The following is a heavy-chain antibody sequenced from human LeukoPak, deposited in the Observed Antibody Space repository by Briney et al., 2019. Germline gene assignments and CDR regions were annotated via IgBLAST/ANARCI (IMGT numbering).Heavy chain of an antibody. D-gene: IGHD2-15*01. CDR1: GFTFSSYA. V-gene: IGHV3-30-3*01. J-gene: IGHJ4*02. CDR3: AREATPLWYFDY. Sequence: GRSLRLSCAASGFTFSSYAMHWVRQAPGKGLEWVAVISYDGSNKYYADSVKGRFTISRDNSKNTLYPQMNSLRAEDTAVYYCAREATPLWYFDYWGQGTLVTVSS. CDR2: ISYDGSNK.